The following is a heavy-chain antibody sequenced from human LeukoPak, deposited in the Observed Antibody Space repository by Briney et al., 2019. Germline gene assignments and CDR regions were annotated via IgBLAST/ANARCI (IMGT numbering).Heavy chain of an antibody. V-gene: IGHV4-61*10. J-gene: IGHJ6*02. CDR3: ARVSGSDGMDV. CDR1: GGSISSGSYY. Sequence: PSETLSLTCTVSGGSISSGSYYWSWIRQPAGKGLEWIGYIYYSGSTNYNPSLKSRVTISVDTSKNQFSLKLSSVTAADTAVYYCARVSGSDGMDVWGQGTTVTVSS. CDR2: IYYSGST.